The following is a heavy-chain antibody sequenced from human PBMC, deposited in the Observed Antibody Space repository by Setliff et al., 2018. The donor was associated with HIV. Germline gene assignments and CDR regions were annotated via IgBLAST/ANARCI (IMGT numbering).Heavy chain of an antibody. D-gene: IGHD1-7*01. CDR2: TSAYNGNT. V-gene: IGHV1-18*01. Sequence: GASVKVSCKASGGTFSSYAISWVRQAPGQGLEWMGWTSAYNGNTDYAQMVRGRVTMTTDTSTSTAYMELRSLRSDDTAVYYCVIITGTISVRAFDVWGQGTMVTVSS. CDR3: VIITGTISVRAFDV. J-gene: IGHJ3*01. CDR1: GGTFSSYA.